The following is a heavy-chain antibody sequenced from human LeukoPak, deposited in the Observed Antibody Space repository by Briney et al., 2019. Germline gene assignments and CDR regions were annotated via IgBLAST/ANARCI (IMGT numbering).Heavy chain of an antibody. V-gene: IGHV4-34*01. J-gene: IGHJ4*02. CDR2: ISHSGST. CDR1: GGSFSGYY. Sequence: SETLSLTCAVSGGSFSGYYWTWIRQPPGKGLEWIGEISHSGSTNYNPSLKTRVTVSVDTSKKQFSLTLTSVTAADTAVYYCAIYYFDRSGHYLPYDYWGQGTLVTVSS. CDR3: AIYYFDRSGHYLPYDY. D-gene: IGHD3-22*01.